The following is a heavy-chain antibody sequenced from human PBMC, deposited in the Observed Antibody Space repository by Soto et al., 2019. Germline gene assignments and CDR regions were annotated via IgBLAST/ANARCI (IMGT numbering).Heavy chain of an antibody. Sequence: ASVKVSCKASGYKFTGYGISWVRQAPGQGIEWMGWISAYTGNTIYAQKFRGRVSMTVDTSTNTAYMDLRSLRCDDTAVYYCERDRVQGVVTAHYNGMEVWGVGTTVTVSA. V-gene: IGHV1-18*01. D-gene: IGHD3-22*01. CDR1: GYKFTGYG. CDR2: ISAYTGNT. J-gene: IGHJ6*04. CDR3: ERDRVQGVVTAHYNGMEV.